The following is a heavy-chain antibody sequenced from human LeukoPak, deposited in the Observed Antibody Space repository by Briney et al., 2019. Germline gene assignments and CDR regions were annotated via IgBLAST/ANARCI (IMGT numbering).Heavy chain of an antibody. Sequence: GGSLRLSCAASGFTFSSYAMHWVRQAPGKGLEYVSAISSNGGSTYYANSVKGRFTISRDNSKNTLYLQMGSLRAKDMAVYYCARSGQMASDYWGQGTLVTVSS. V-gene: IGHV3-64*01. J-gene: IGHJ4*02. CDR3: ARSGQMASDY. CDR1: GFTFSSYA. CDR2: ISSNGGST. D-gene: IGHD3-3*01.